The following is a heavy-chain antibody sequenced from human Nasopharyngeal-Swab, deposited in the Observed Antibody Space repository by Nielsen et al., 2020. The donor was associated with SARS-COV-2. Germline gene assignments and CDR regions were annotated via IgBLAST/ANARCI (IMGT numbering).Heavy chain of an antibody. V-gene: IGHV4-38-2*01. Sequence: SQTLSLTCAISGGSVTSYYWGWIRQPPGKGLEWIGSMYHSGHTYHNLSLKSRVTISVDTSKNQVSLNLTSVTAADTAVYYCARHLSDVDSPMVPWFDPWGQGTLVTVSS. CDR2: MYHSGHT. D-gene: IGHD3-10*01. J-gene: IGHJ5*02. CDR1: GGSVTSYY. CDR3: ARHLSDVDSPMVPWFDP.